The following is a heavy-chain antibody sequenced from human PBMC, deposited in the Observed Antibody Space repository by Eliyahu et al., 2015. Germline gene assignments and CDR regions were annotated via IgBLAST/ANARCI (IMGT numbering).Heavy chain of an antibody. CDR1: GDSIIGGNYF. V-gene: IGHV4-61*02. CDR3: AREFRSTTHHWFDP. D-gene: IGHD2-2*01. Sequence: QVQLQESGPGLVKPSQTLSLTCSXSGDSIIGGNYFWTWIRQPAGKGLEWIGRIHPPGSTNYHPSLKSRVTILVDTSKNQFSLNLSSVTAADTAVYYCAREFRSTTHHWFDPWGQGTQVTVSS. J-gene: IGHJ5*02. CDR2: IHPPGST.